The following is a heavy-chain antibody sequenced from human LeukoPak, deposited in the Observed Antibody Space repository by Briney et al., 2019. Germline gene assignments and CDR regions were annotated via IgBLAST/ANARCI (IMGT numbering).Heavy chain of an antibody. Sequence: SGTLSLTCTVSGDSINSLDLWSWVRQPPGKGLEWIGEMYLSGTTHSNPSVKSRVTISIDMSKNQFSLKLASVTAADTAVYYCARGTGNRAFDMWGQGTMVTVSS. CDR1: GDSINSLDL. V-gene: IGHV4-4*02. J-gene: IGHJ3*02. CDR3: ARGTGNRAFDM. CDR2: MYLSGTT. D-gene: IGHD1-14*01.